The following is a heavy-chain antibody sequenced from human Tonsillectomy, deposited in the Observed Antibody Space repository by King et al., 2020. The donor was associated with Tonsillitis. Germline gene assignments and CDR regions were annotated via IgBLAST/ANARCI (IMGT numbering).Heavy chain of an antibody. CDR1: GITFIRYA. V-gene: IGHV3-23*04. J-gene: IGHJ3*02. D-gene: IGHD4-17*01. CDR3: AKDPNGDYVGAFEI. CDR2: IGGSGGDT. Sequence: VQLVESGGGLVQPGGSLRLSCAASGITFIRYAMMWVRQAPGKGLEWVSAIGGSGGDTYYADSVEGRFTISRDNSKNTVYLQMNSLRADDPAIYYCAKDPNGDYVGAFEIWGQGTMVTVSS.